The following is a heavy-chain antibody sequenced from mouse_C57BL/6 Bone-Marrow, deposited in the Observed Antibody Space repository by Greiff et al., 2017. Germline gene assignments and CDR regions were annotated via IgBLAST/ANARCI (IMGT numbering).Heavy chain of an antibody. D-gene: IGHD1-1*01. CDR1: GYTFTDYY. V-gene: IGHV1-19*01. CDR2: INPYNGGT. Sequence: EVQRVESGPVLVKPGASVKMSCKASGYTFTDYYMNWVKQSHGKSLEWIGVINPYNGGTSYNQKFKGKATLTVDKSSSTAYMELNSLTSEDSAVYYCASPIIYYYGSSYDYAMDYWGQGTSVTVSS. J-gene: IGHJ4*01. CDR3: ASPIIYYYGSSYDYAMDY.